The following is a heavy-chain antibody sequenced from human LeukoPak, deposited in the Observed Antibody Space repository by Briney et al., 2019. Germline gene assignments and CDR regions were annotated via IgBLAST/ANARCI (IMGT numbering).Heavy chain of an antibody. D-gene: IGHD1-26*01. V-gene: IGHV3-72*01. CDR2: IRNKANSYTT. Sequence: PGRSLRLSCAASGFTFSDHYMDWVRQAPGKGLEWVGRIRNKANSYTTEYAASVKGRFTISRDDSKNSLYLQMNSLKCEDTAVYYCAREWDSGSYYLGYFDYWGQGTLVTVSS. J-gene: IGHJ4*02. CDR1: GFTFSDHY. CDR3: AREWDSGSYYLGYFDY.